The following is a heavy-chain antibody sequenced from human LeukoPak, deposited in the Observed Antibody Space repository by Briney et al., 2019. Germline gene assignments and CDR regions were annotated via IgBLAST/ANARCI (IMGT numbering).Heavy chain of an antibody. D-gene: IGHD3-22*01. CDR1: GFTFSQYW. Sequence: GGSLRLPCAASGFTFSQYWMSWVRQAPGKGLQWVALIKQDRSEIQYVDSVKGRFTISRDNARDSLFLQMNSLSSEDSAVYSCVRHARDSSFSQFDFWGQGVLVTVSS. V-gene: IGHV3-7*04. CDR2: IKQDRSEI. CDR3: VRHARDSSFSQFDF. J-gene: IGHJ4*02.